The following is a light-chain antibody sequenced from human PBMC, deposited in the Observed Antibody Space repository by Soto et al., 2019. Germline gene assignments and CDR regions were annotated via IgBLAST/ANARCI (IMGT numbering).Light chain of an antibody. J-gene: IGLJ1*01. Sequence: QSVLTQPASVSGSPGQSITISCTGTSSDVGSYNLVSWYQQHPGKAPKLMIYEGSKRTSGVSNRFSGSKSGNTASLTISGLQAEDEADYSCCSYAGSSTSLDVVGTGTKLTVL. CDR1: SSDVGSYNL. V-gene: IGLV2-23*01. CDR2: EGS. CDR3: CSYAGSSTSLDV.